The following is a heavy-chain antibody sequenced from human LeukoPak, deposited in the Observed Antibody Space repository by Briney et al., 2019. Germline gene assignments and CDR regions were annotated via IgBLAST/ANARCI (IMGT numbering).Heavy chain of an antibody. CDR2: MNSDGSST. J-gene: IGHJ6*02. V-gene: IGHV3-74*01. D-gene: IGHD6-13*01. CDR1: GFIFSSYW. Sequence: GGSLRLSCAASGFIFSSYWMHWVRQAPGKGLVWVSRMNSDGSSTRYADSVKGRFTISRDNAQDTLYLQMNSLRAEDTAVYYCARGPSGYTSSWYHVGGEYGMDVWGQGTTVTVSS. CDR3: ARGPSGYTSSWYHVGGEYGMDV.